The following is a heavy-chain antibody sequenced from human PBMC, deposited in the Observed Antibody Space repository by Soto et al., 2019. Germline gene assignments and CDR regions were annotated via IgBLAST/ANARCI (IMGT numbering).Heavy chain of an antibody. CDR2: IYYSGST. D-gene: IGHD3-10*02. CDR3: ARDVRGFDY. CDR1: GGSFSGYY. V-gene: IGHV4-34*01. Sequence: QVQLQQWGAGLLKPSETLSLTCAVYGGSFSGYYWSWIRQPPGKGLEWIGYIYYSGSTYYNPSLKSRVTISVDTSKNQFSLKLSSVTAADTAVYYCARDVRGFDYWGQGTLVTVSS. J-gene: IGHJ4*02.